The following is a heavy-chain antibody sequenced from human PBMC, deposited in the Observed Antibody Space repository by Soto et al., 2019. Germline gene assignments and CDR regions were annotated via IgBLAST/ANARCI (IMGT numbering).Heavy chain of an antibody. J-gene: IGHJ4*02. V-gene: IGHV4-39*01. CDR2: IYYSGST. CDR1: GGSISSSSYY. CDR3: ARHYGLRYFD. Sequence: SETLSLTCTVSGGSISSSSYYWGWIRQPPGKGLEWIGSIYYSGSTYYNPSLKSRVTISVDTSKNQFSLKLSSVTAADTAVYYCARHYGLRYFDWFQGTLVTVSS. D-gene: IGHD3-9*01.